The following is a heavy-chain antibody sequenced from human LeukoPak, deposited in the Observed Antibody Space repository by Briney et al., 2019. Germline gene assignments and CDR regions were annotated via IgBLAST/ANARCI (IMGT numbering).Heavy chain of an antibody. V-gene: IGHV3-30*02. CDR3: ALLNDDYGLGGDFDY. CDR1: GFTFSNYG. CDR2: IRYDGTNK. D-gene: IGHD4-17*01. Sequence: GGSLRLSCAASGFTFSNYGMHWVRQAPGKGLEWVTFIRYDGTNKYYTASVKGRFTISRDNSKNTLYLQMNSLRAEDTAVYYCALLNDDYGLGGDFDYWGQGTLVTVSS. J-gene: IGHJ4*02.